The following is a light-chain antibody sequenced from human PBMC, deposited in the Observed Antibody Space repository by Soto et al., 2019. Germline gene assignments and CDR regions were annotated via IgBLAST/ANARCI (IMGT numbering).Light chain of an antibody. CDR3: KQYNSYSPYT. V-gene: IGKV1-5*03. CDR2: KTS. CDR1: QSISSW. J-gene: IGKJ2*01. Sequence: DIQMTQPPSTLFASVGDRVTITCRASQSISSWLAWYQQKPGKAPKLLIYKTSSLESGVPSRFSGSGAGTEFALTISSLQPDDGATNYYKQYNSYSPYTFGQGTKRVIK.